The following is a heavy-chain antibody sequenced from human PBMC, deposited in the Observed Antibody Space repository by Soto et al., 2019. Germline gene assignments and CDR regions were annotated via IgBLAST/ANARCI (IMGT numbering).Heavy chain of an antibody. CDR2: VYNSGST. CDR3: ARYRREAVAGYTLDN. J-gene: IGHJ4*02. CDR1: GGSISSNY. Sequence: SETLSLTCVVSGGSISSNYWTWIRQPPGKGLEWIGYVYNSGSTNYNPSLKSRVTISEDTSKSQFSLKVNSMTAADTAVYYCARYRREAVAGYTLDNWGQGILVTVSS. D-gene: IGHD6-13*01. V-gene: IGHV4-59*01.